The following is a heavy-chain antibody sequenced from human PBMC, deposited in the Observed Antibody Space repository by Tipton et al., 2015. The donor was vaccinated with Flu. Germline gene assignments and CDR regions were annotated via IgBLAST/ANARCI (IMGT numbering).Heavy chain of an antibody. CDR2: ISAYNGNT. J-gene: IGHJ6*02. V-gene: IGHV1-18*01. CDR1: GYTFTSYG. CDR3: GRAPPFVIVPAAIASGGFSYYGMVV. Sequence: VQLVQSGAEVKKPGASVKVSCKASGYTFTSYGISWVRQAPGQGLEWMGWISAYNGNTNYAQKLQGRVTMTTDTSTSTACMELRTLRSDDTAVYCCGRAPPFVIVPAAIASGGFSYYGMVVWGQGTSVAVSS. D-gene: IGHD2-2*01.